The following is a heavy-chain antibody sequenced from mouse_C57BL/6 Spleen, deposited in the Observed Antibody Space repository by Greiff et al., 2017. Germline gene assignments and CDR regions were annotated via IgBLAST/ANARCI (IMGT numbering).Heavy chain of an antibody. V-gene: IGHV1-82*01. Sequence: QVPLQQSGPELVKPGASVKISCKASGYSFSSSWLNWVKQRPGKGLEWIGRIYPGDGDTNYNGKFKGKSTLTADKSSSTAYMQLSILTSEDSAVYFCARSGWEYFDYWGQGTTLTVSS. CDR3: ARSGWEYFDY. CDR2: IYPGDGDT. CDR1: GYSFSSSW. J-gene: IGHJ2*01. D-gene: IGHD3-1*01.